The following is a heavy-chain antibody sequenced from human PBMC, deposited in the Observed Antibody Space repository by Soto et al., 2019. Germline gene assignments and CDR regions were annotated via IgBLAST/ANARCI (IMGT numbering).Heavy chain of an antibody. CDR1: GGTFSSYA. V-gene: IGHV1-69*13. J-gene: IGHJ4*02. Sequence: ASVKVSCKASGGTFSSYAISWVRQAPGQGLEWMGGIIPIFGTANYAQKFQGRVTITADESTSTAYMELSSLRSEDTAVYYCARLSYSNYDFDYWGQGTLVTVSS. D-gene: IGHD4-4*01. CDR2: IIPIFGTA. CDR3: ARLSYSNYDFDY.